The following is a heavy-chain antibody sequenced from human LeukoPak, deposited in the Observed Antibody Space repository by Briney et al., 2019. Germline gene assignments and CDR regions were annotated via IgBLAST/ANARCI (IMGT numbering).Heavy chain of an antibody. CDR2: IYYISNT. CDR3: ARTQSQSGSYRYYFGY. Sequence: SETLSLTCTVSGASVGSAGYYWSWIRQPPGGGLEWIGYIYYISNTNYNPSLKSRVAMSVDPSKNQFSLKLNSVTAADTAVYYCARTQSQSGSYRYYFGYWGQGTLVTVSS. V-gene: IGHV4-61*08. J-gene: IGHJ4*02. D-gene: IGHD1-26*01. CDR1: GASVGSAGYY.